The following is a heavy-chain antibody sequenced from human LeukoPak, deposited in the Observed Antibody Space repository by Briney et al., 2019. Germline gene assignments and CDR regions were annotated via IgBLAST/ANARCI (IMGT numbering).Heavy chain of an antibody. CDR3: VRHYFDWFSAPFDS. D-gene: IGHD3-9*01. CDR2: MNHRGRS. CDR1: NGSVNDYY. V-gene: IGHV4-34*01. J-gene: IGHJ4*02. Sequence: SETLSLTCAVYNGSVNDYYWSWIRQPPGKGLEWIGQMNHRGRSNYNPSLNSRVAVSVDTSNNQFSLRLASVTAADTAVYYCVRHYFDWFSAPFDSWGQGTLVTVSS.